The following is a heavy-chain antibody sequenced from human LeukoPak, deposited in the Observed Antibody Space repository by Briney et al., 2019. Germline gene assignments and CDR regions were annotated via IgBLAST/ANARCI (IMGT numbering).Heavy chain of an antibody. Sequence: GGSLRLSCAASGFTFSSYGMHWVRQAPGKGPEWVAVISYDGSNKYYADSVKGRFTISRDNSKNTLYLQMNSLRAEDTAVYYCAKVLVTALGYWGQGTLVTVSS. V-gene: IGHV3-30*18. CDR1: GFTFSSYG. CDR2: ISYDGSNK. J-gene: IGHJ4*02. D-gene: IGHD2-21*02. CDR3: AKVLVTALGY.